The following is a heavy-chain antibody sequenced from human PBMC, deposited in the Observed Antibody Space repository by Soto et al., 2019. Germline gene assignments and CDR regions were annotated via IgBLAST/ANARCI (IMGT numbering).Heavy chain of an antibody. CDR1: GFTFSSYA. Sequence: PGGSLRLSCAASGFTFSSYAMSWVRQAPGKGLEWVSAISGSGGSTCYADSVKGRFTISRDNSKNTLYLQMNSLRAEDTAVYYCAKAGYSSGWYGYYFDYWGQGTLVTVSS. V-gene: IGHV3-23*01. CDR3: AKAGYSSGWYGYYFDY. CDR2: ISGSGGST. J-gene: IGHJ4*02. D-gene: IGHD6-19*01.